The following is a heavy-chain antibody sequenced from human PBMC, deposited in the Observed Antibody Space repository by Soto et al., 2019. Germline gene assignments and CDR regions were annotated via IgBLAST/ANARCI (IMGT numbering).Heavy chain of an antibody. Sequence: QVQLVESGGGVAQPGRSLRLSCAASGFTFSSYGMHWVRQAPGKGLEWMAVIWYDGSNKYYADSVKGRFTISRDNSKNTLYMQMNSLRGEDTAVYYCARGTIFGVVFGGGMDVWGQGTTVTVSS. CDR1: GFTFSSYG. CDR2: IWYDGSNK. V-gene: IGHV3-33*01. CDR3: ARGTIFGVVFGGGMDV. J-gene: IGHJ6*02. D-gene: IGHD3-3*01.